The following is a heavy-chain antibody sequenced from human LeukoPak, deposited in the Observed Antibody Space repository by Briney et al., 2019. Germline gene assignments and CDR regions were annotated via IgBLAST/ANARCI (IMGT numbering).Heavy chain of an antibody. D-gene: IGHD6-19*01. CDR1: GFTFSSHG. CDR3: ARPSGWSHYYYYYGMDV. Sequence: PGGSLRLSCAASGFTFSSHGMPWVRQAPGKGLEWVAVISYDGSNKYYADSVKGRFTISRDNSKNTLYLQMNSLRAEDTAVYYCARPSGWSHYYYYYGMDVWGQGTTVTVSS. CDR2: ISYDGSNK. J-gene: IGHJ6*02. V-gene: IGHV3-30*03.